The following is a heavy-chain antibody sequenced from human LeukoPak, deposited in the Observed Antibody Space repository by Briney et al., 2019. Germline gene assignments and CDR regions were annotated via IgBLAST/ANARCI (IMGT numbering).Heavy chain of an antibody. CDR3: ARSSNYYDSSGYPAEYFQH. CDR2: IYPGDSDT. Sequence: WIRQPPGKGLEWMGIIYPGDSDTRYSPSFQGQVTISADKSISTAYLQWSSLKAPDTAMYYCARSSNYYDSSGYPAEYFQHWGQGTLVTVSS. J-gene: IGHJ1*01. D-gene: IGHD3-22*01. V-gene: IGHV5-51*01.